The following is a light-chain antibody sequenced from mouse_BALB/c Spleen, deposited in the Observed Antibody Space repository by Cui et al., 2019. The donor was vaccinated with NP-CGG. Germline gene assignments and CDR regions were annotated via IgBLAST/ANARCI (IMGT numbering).Light chain of an antibody. CDR2: GTN. J-gene: IGLJ1*01. V-gene: IGLV1*01. Sequence: QAVVTQESALTTSPGETVTLTCRSSTGAVTTSNYANWVQEKPDHLFTGLIGGTNNRAPGVPARFSGSLIGDKSALTITGAQTEDEAIYFCALWYSNHWVFGGLTKLTVL. CDR3: ALWYSNHWV. CDR1: TGAVTTSNY.